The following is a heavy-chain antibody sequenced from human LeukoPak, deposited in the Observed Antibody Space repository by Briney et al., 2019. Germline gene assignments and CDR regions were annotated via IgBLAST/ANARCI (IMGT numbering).Heavy chain of an antibody. Sequence: GASVKVSCKASGYTFTGYYMHWVRQAPGQGLEWMGWINPNSGGTNYAQKFQGWVTMTRDTSISTAYMELSRLRSDDTAVYYCAGDITMVRGVIKGYGMDVWGQGTTVTASS. D-gene: IGHD3-10*01. CDR2: INPNSGGT. V-gene: IGHV1-2*04. CDR3: AGDITMVRGVIKGYGMDV. CDR1: GYTFTGYY. J-gene: IGHJ6*02.